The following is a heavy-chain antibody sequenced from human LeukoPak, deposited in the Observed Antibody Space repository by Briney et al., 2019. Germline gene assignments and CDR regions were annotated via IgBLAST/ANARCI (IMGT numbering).Heavy chain of an antibody. CDR1: GGSISSSSYY. CDR3: ASFLGDYDYVWGSYRPDAFDI. V-gene: IGHV4-39*01. Sequence: SETLSLTCTVSGGSISSSSYYWGWIRQPPGKGLEWIGSIYYSGSTNYNPSLKSRVTMSVDTSKNQFSLKLSSVTAADTAVYYCASFLGDYDYVWGSYRPDAFDIWGQGTMVTVFS. J-gene: IGHJ3*02. CDR2: IYYSGST. D-gene: IGHD3-16*02.